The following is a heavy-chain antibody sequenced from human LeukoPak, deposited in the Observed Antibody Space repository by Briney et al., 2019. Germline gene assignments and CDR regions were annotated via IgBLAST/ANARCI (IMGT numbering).Heavy chain of an antibody. CDR3: AREGPTSGSYDWLDP. D-gene: IGHD1-26*01. CDR1: GFTFSSYA. J-gene: IGHJ5*02. Sequence: PGESLRLSCAASGFTFSSYAMHWVRQAPGKGLEWVAVISYDGSNKYYADSVKGRFTISRDNSKNTLYLQMNSLRAEDTAVYYCAREGPTSGSYDWLDPWGQGTLVTVSS. V-gene: IGHV3-30-3*01. CDR2: ISYDGSNK.